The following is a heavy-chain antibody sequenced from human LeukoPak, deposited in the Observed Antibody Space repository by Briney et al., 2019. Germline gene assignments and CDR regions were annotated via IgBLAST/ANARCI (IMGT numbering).Heavy chain of an antibody. V-gene: IGHV1-69*13. D-gene: IGHD3-22*01. J-gene: IGHJ4*02. Sequence: XVKVSCKASGGTFSSYAISWVRQAPGQGLEWMGGIFPIFGTANYAQKFQGRVTITAEESTRTAYMEVSRLRYEDTAVYYCAGDFDYYDCSGHGIPNVGFDYWGQGTLVTVSS. CDR2: IFPIFGTA. CDR3: AGDFDYYDCSGHGIPNVGFDY. CDR1: GGTFSSYA.